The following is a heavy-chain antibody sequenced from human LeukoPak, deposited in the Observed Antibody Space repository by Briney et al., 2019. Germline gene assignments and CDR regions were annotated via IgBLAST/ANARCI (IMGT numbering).Heavy chain of an antibody. J-gene: IGHJ4*02. CDR2: ISSSSSTI. V-gene: IGHV3-48*04. D-gene: IGHD5-18*01. CDR1: GFTFSSYS. Sequence: PGGSLRLSCAASGFTFSSYSMNWVRQAPGKGREWVSYISSSSSTIYYADSVKGRFTISRDNAKPSLYLQMNRLRAEDTAVYDCAGQPLQPWPEFDYWGQGTLVTVSS. CDR3: AGQPLQPWPEFDY.